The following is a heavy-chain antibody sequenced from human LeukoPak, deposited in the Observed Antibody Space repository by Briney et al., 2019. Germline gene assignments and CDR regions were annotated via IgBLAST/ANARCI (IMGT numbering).Heavy chain of an antibody. J-gene: IGHJ4*02. CDR1: GGSISSYY. V-gene: IGHV4-59*01. CDR3: ARALYSSSWWAPFDY. CDR2: IYYSGST. D-gene: IGHD6-13*01. Sequence: SETLSLTCTVSGGSISSYYWSWIRQPPGKGLEWIGYIYYSGSTNYNPSLKSRVTISVDTSRNQFSLKLSSVTAADTAVYYCARALYSSSWWAPFDYWGQGTLVTVSS.